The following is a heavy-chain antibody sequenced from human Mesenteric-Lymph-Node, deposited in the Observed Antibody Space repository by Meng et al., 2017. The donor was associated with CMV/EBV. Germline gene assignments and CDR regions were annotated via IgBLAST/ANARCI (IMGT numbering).Heavy chain of an antibody. V-gene: IGHV3-30-3*01. J-gene: IGHJ3*01. CDR2: ISYDGSNK. CDR1: GFTFSSYA. D-gene: IGHD1-26*01. Sequence: GESLKISCAASGFTFSSYAMHWVRQAPGKGLEWVAVISYDGSNKYYADSVKGRFTISRDNSKNTLYLQMNSLRAEDTAVYYCAREGPVGPTTSFDVWGQGTLVTVSS. CDR3: AREGPVGPTTSFDV.